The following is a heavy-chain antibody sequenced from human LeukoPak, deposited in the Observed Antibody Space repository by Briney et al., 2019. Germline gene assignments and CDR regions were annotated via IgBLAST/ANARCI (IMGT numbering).Heavy chain of an antibody. D-gene: IGHD1-14*01. Sequence: PGGSLRLSCAASGFTFRNHWMHWVRQAPGKGLVWVSRIKGDGSTTTYADSVKGRFTNSRDNAKNTLYLQMNSLRGEDTAVYYCTRDAAGLDYWGQGTLVTVSS. J-gene: IGHJ4*02. CDR1: GFTFRNHW. CDR2: IKGDGSTT. V-gene: IGHV3-74*01. CDR3: TRDAAGLDY.